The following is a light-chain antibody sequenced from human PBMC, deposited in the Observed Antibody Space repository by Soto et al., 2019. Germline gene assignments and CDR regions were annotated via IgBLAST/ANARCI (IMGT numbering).Light chain of an antibody. CDR3: QQYDSYSWT. V-gene: IGKV1-5*01. J-gene: IGKJ1*01. Sequence: DIQMTQSPSTLSASLGDRVTITCGASQSISSWLAWYQQKQGKAPKLLIYDASSLESGVPSRCSGSGYGTEFNLTISSLQTDDFSTYYCQQYDSYSWTFGQGTKVDIK. CDR2: DAS. CDR1: QSISSW.